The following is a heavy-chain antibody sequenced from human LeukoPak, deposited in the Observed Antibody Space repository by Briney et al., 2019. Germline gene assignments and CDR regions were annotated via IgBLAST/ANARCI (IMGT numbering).Heavy chain of an antibody. CDR3: TSKMGGWSGFDI. V-gene: IGHV3-15*01. CDR1: GFTFSNAW. J-gene: IGHJ3*02. Sequence: GGSLRLSCAASGFTFSNAWMSWVRQAPGKGLEWVGRIKSKTDGGTRDYTAPVKGRFTISRDDSKNTLYLHMNSLKIDDTAVYYLTSKMGGWSGFDIWGQGTMVTVSS. D-gene: IGHD3-3*01. CDR2: IKSKTDGGTR.